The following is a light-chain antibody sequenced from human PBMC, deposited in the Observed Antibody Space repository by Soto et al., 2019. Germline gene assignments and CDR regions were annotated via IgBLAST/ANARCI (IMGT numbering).Light chain of an antibody. J-gene: IGLJ2*01. Sequence: QSALTQPPSASGSPGQSVTISCTGTSSDVGAYNFVSWYQQHPGKAPKLMIYEVSKRPSGVPDRFSGSKSVNTDSLTVSGLQAEYEADYYCTSYAGNTNLGFSGETKLTV. CDR2: EVS. CDR1: SSDVGAYNF. CDR3: TSYAGNTNLG. V-gene: IGLV2-8*01.